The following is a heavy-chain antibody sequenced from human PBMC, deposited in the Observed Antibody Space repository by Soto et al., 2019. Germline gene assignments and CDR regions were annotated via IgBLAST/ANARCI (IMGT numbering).Heavy chain of an antibody. CDR3: ARDEGRYKLLGYYMDV. Sequence: ASVKVSCKASGYTFTSYGISWVRQAPGQGLEWMGWISAYNGNTNYAQKLQGRVTMTTDTSTSTAYMELRSLRSDDTAVYYCARDEGRYKLLGYYMDVWVKGTTVTVSS. J-gene: IGHJ6*03. CDR2: ISAYNGNT. D-gene: IGHD2-2*01. CDR1: GYTFTSYG. V-gene: IGHV1-18*01.